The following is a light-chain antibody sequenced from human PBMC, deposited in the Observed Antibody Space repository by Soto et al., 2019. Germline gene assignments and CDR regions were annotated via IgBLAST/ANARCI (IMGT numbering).Light chain of an antibody. CDR2: DVS. Sequence: QSALTQPRSVSGSPGQSVTISCTGTASDVGGYSYASWYQQHPGKVPKLIIYDVSKWPSGVPDRFSGSKSGNTASLTISGLQAEDEGDYYCCSYAGSYTFVFGTGTKLTVL. CDR3: CSYAGSYTFV. CDR1: ASDVGGYSY. J-gene: IGLJ1*01. V-gene: IGLV2-11*01.